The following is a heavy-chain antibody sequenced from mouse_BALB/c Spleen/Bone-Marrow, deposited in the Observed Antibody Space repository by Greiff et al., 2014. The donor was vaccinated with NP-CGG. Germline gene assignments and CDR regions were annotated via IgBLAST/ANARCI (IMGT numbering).Heavy chain of an antibody. D-gene: IGHD2-1*01. CDR3: ARNGNYGAWFAY. V-gene: IGHV14-3*02. CDR1: GLNIKDTY. Sequence: EVQLQQSGAELVKPGASVKLSCTASGLNIKDTYMHWVKQRPEQGLEWIGRIDPANGNTKYDPKFQSKATITADTSSNTAYLQLSSLTSEDTAVYYCARNGNYGAWFAYWGQGTLVTVSA. CDR2: IDPANGNT. J-gene: IGHJ3*01.